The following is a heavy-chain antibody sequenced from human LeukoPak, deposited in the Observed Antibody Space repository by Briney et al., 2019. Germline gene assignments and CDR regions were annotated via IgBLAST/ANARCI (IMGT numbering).Heavy chain of an antibody. Sequence: GGSLRLSCEASGFTFSAYAMHWVRQAPGKGLEWVTFISPDGSNQYYADSVKGRFTISRDSSKSTLYLHMNSLRAEDTAVYYCARDRGYYDSSGYYYKGYFDYWGQGTLVTVSS. CDR2: ISPDGSNQ. D-gene: IGHD3-22*01. CDR3: ARDRGYYDSSGYYYKGYFDY. V-gene: IGHV3-30*04. J-gene: IGHJ4*02. CDR1: GFTFSAYA.